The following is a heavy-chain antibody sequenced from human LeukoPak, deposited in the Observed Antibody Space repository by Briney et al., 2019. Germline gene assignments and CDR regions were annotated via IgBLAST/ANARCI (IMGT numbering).Heavy chain of an antibody. Sequence: GGSLRLSCAASGFTFSGYSMNWVRQAPGKGLEWVSSISSSSSYIYYADSVKGRFTISRDNAKNSLYLQMNSLRAEDTAVYYCARNPGGYYYMDVWGKGTTVTVSS. V-gene: IGHV3-21*01. CDR1: GFTFSGYS. CDR2: ISSSSSYI. J-gene: IGHJ6*03. D-gene: IGHD3-10*01. CDR3: ARNPGGYYYMDV.